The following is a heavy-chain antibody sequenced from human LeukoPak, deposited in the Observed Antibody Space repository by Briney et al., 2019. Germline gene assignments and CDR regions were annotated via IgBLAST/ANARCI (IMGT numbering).Heavy chain of an antibody. CDR3: ARHPLKAYVSDWFDP. Sequence: PSETLSLICTVSGGSISSRSYYWGWLRQPPGKGLEWIASIFYSGSTYHNPSLKSRVTISVDTSKSQFSLKLSSVTAADTAVYFCARHPLKAYVSDWFDPWGQGTLVTVSS. D-gene: IGHD3-10*02. CDR2: IFYSGST. CDR1: GGSISSRSYY. V-gene: IGHV4-39*01. J-gene: IGHJ5*02.